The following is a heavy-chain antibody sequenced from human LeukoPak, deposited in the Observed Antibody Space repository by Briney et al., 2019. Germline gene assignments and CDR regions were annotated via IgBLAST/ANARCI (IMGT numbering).Heavy chain of an antibody. V-gene: IGHV4-30-2*01. CDR2: IYHSGST. CDR1: GGSISSGGYY. D-gene: IGHD6-13*01. J-gene: IGHJ1*01. Sequence: SQTLSLTCTVSGGSISSGGYYWSWIRQPPGKGLEWIGYIYHSGSTYYNPSLKSRVTISVDRSKNQFSLKLSSVTAADTAVYYCARLGSSWYGEEYFQHWGQGTLVTVSS. CDR3: ARLGSSWYGEEYFQH.